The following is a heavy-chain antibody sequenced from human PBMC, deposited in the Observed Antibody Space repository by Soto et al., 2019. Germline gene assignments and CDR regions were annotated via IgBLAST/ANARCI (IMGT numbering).Heavy chain of an antibody. CDR1: VGSFSGYY. CDR2: INHSGST. V-gene: IGHV4-34*01. CDR3: ARGRRVTSSIAARPAGMAV. Sequence: PSETLSLTCADSVGSFSGYYWSWIRQPPGKGLEWIGEINHSGSTNYNPSLKSRVTISVDTSKNQFSLKLSSVTAADTAVFYCARGRRVTSSIAARPAGMAVWGPGTTVT. D-gene: IGHD6-6*01. J-gene: IGHJ6*02.